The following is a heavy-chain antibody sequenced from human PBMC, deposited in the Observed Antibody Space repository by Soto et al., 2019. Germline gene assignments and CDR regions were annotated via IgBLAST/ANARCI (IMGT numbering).Heavy chain of an antibody. V-gene: IGHV4-31*03. CDR3: VSSSWYSLDY. J-gene: IGHJ4*02. CDR1: GGSISSDDFF. D-gene: IGHD6-13*01. CDR2: IYHSGTT. Sequence: PSETLSLTCNVSGGSISSDDFFWSWVRQHPARGLEWIGYIYHSGTTYYNPSLQSRITISVDTSKNQFSLELRSVTAADTAVYFCVSSSWYSLDYWGQGTRVTVSS.